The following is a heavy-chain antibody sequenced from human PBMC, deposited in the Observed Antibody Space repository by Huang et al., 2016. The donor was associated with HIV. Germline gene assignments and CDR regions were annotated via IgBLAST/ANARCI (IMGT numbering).Heavy chain of an antibody. J-gene: IGHJ4*02. CDR1: GFTFRSYG. D-gene: IGHD1-7*01. CDR2: ISYDGSNK. CDR3: AKDLSGGDWNWGY. Sequence: QVQLVESGGGVVQPGRSLRLSCAASGFTFRSYGMHWVRQAPGKGLEWVSIISYDGSNKDYAESVKGRFTSSRDNSKNTLYLQMNSLRAEDTAVYYCAKDLSGGDWNWGYWGRGTLVTVSS. V-gene: IGHV3-30*18.